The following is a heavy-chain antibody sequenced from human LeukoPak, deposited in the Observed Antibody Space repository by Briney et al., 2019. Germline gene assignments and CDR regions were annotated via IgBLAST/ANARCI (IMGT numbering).Heavy chain of an antibody. J-gene: IGHJ4*02. CDR3: ASLTRDKTDYVWGSYRIFDY. CDR2: ISSSSSTI. CDR1: GFTFSSYS. D-gene: IGHD3-16*02. V-gene: IGHV3-48*01. Sequence: GGSLRLSCAASGFTFSSYSMNWVRQAPGKGLEWVSYISSSSSTIYYADSVKGRFTISRDNAKNSLYLQMNSLRAEDTAVYYCASLTRDKTDYVWGSYRIFDYWGQGTLVTVSS.